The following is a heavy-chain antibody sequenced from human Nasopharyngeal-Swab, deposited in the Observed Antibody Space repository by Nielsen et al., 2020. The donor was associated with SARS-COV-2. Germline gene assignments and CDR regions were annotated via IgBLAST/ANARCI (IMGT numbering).Heavy chain of an antibody. CDR1: GFTFSSYG. CDR2: ISYDGSNK. Sequence: GGSLRLSCAASGFTFSSYGMHWVRQAPGKGLEWVAVISYDGSNKYYADSVKGRFTISRDNSKNTLYLQMNSLRAGDTAVYYCAKDATYYDFWSGLFDYWGQGTLVTVSS. V-gene: IGHV3-30*18. CDR3: AKDATYYDFWSGLFDY. J-gene: IGHJ4*02. D-gene: IGHD3-3*01.